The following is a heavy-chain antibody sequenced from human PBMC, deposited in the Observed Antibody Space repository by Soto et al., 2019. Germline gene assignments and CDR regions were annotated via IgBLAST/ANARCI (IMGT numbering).Heavy chain of an antibody. Sequence: EEQLLESGGGLIQPGGSLRLSCAASGFAFYNYAMAWVRQAPGKGLEWVSGISDSGISIYYTDSVKGRFTISRDNSKNSLFLQMDSLIGEDTALYYWANDARRTVILGQWVGWGQGTLGTVSS. J-gene: IGHJ4*02. CDR1: GFAFYNYA. D-gene: IGHD1-26*01. CDR3: ANDARRTVILGQWVG. CDR2: ISDSGISI. V-gene: IGHV3-23*01.